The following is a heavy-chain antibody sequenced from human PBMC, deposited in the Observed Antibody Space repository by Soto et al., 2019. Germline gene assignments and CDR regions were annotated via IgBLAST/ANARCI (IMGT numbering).Heavy chain of an antibody. Sequence: SVKVSCKASGYTFTSYAIHWVCQAPGQGLEWMGGIIPIFGTANYAQKFQGRVTITADESTSTAYMELSSLRSEDTAVYYCARLGKGKVLASYYYYGMDVWGQGTTVTVSS. D-gene: IGHD2-8*02. CDR3: ARLGKGKVLASYYYYGMDV. CDR2: IIPIFGTA. J-gene: IGHJ6*02. CDR1: GYTFTSYA. V-gene: IGHV1-69*13.